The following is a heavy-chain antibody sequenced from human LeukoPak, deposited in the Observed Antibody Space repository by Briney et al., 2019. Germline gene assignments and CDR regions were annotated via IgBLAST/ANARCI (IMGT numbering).Heavy chain of an antibody. J-gene: IGHJ3*02. Sequence: ASVKLSCKPARSTFTNYGISWVRQAPGQGLEWRGWIITYNGNTSYARTVRGRVNMTTDTSTSTAYMELRRLRSDDTAVYYCARDSGLFFDWLLDAFDIWGQGTMVTVSS. CDR3: ARDSGLFFDWLLDAFDI. CDR1: RSTFTNYG. V-gene: IGHV1-18*01. CDR2: IITYNGNT. D-gene: IGHD3/OR15-3a*01.